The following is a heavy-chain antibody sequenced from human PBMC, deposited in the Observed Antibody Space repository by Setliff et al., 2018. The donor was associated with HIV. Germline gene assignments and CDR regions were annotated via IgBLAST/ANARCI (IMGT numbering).Heavy chain of an antibody. CDR3: ARGGDYLGIPSYYYYYLAV. CDR2: VNPNSGNT. J-gene: IGHJ6*03. Sequence: ASVKVSCKASGYTFTSYDIYWVRQATGQGLEWMGWVNPNSGNTGYAQKFQGRVTMTRDTSISTAYMELRKLRSEDTAVYYCARGGDYLGIPSYYYYYLAVWGKGTTITVSS. D-gene: IGHD4-17*01. CDR1: GYTFTSYD. V-gene: IGHV1-8*02.